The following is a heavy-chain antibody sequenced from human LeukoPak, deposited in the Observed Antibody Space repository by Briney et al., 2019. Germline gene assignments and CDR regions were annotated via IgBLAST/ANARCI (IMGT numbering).Heavy chain of an antibody. J-gene: IGHJ4*02. V-gene: IGHV1-46*01. Sequence: GASMEVSCKAFGYTFTSHYMHWVRQGPGQGLEWMGILNPSGGRTTYAQKFKGRVTMTRDTSTSTVYMEPSSLRSEDTAVYYCARDLIVDTVMGLFGYWGQGTLVTVSS. CDR3: ARDLIVDTVMGLFGY. CDR2: LNPSGGRT. D-gene: IGHD5-18*01. CDR1: GYTFTSHY.